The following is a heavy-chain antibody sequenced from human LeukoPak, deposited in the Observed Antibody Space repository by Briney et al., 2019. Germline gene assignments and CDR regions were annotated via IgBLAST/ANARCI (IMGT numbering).Heavy chain of an antibody. CDR2: INPNSGGT. J-gene: IGHJ6*03. CDR3: ARVIAVAGAKPPPHYYYYYMDV. Sequence: ASVKVSCKASGYTFTGYYMHWVRQAPGQGLEWMGWINPNSGGTNYAQKFQGRVTMTRDTSISTAYMELRSLRSDDTAVYYCARVIAVAGAKPPPHYYYYYMDVFRKGTTVTISS. D-gene: IGHD6-19*01. V-gene: IGHV1-2*02. CDR1: GYTFTGYY.